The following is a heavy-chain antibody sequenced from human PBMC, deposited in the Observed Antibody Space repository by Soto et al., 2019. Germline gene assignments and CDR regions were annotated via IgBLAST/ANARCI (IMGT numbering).Heavy chain of an antibody. CDR1: GFTFSSFS. J-gene: IGHJ4*02. CDR3: ARDPFPYYYDSSGNLDY. Sequence: GGSLRLSCAASGFTFSSFSMNWVRQAPGKGLEWVSYISSSSSTIYHADSVKGRFTISRDNSKNTLYLQMNSLRAEDTAVYYCARDPFPYYYDSSGNLDYWGQGTLVTVSS. D-gene: IGHD3-22*01. V-gene: IGHV3-48*01. CDR2: ISSSSSTI.